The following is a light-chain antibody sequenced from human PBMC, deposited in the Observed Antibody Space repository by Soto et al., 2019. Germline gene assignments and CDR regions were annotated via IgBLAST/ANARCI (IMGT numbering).Light chain of an antibody. CDR2: DAS. CDR1: QSVSSY. J-gene: IGKJ4*01. Sequence: EIVLTQSPATLSLSPGERATLSCRASQSVSSYLAWYQQKPGQAPRLLIYDASNRATGIPARFSGSGSGTDFTLTTSRLEPEDFAVYYCQQRSNWPALTFGGGTKVDLK. V-gene: IGKV3-11*01. CDR3: QQRSNWPALT.